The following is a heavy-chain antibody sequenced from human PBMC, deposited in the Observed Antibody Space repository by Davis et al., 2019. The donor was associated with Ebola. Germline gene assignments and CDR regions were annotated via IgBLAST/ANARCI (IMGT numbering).Heavy chain of an antibody. CDR2: FHPGTSDL. Sequence: GESLKISCKASGYTFNTYWIGWVRQMPGKGLEWMGHFHPGTSDLRYSPSFQGQIAISVDRSISTAYLQWSSLKASDTAIYYCASQGHRGSYLIHDYWGQGTPVTVSS. J-gene: IGHJ4*02. V-gene: IGHV5-51*01. D-gene: IGHD3-16*01. CDR3: ASQGHRGSYLIHDY. CDR1: GYTFNTYW.